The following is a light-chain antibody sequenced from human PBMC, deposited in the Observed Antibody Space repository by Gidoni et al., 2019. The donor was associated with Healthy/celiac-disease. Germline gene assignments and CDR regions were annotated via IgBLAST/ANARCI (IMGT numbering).Light chain of an antibody. J-gene: IGKJ2*01. Sequence: EIVLTQSPGTLSLSPGERATLSCRSSQSVSSSYLAWYQQKPGPAPRLLIYGASSRATGIPDRFSGSVSGTYFTLTISRLEPEDFAVYYCQQYGSSPLGYTFGQGTKLEIK. V-gene: IGKV3-20*01. CDR2: GAS. CDR3: QQYGSSPLGYT. CDR1: QSVSSSY.